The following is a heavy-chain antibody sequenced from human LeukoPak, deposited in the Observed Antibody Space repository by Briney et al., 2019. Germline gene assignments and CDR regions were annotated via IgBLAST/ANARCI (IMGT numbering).Heavy chain of an antibody. D-gene: IGHD6-13*01. J-gene: IGHJ4*02. CDR3: ASLQVTAAPGMNFTG. V-gene: IGHV3-7*05. CDR1: GFTFSSYW. CDR2: IKQDGSEK. Sequence: PGGSLRLSCAAAGFTFSSYWMTWVRQAPGKGLEWVANIKQDGSEKYYLSSVKGRFTISRDNDKNSLYLQMNSLRAEDTAVYYCASLQVTAAPGMNFTGWGEGTLVTVSS.